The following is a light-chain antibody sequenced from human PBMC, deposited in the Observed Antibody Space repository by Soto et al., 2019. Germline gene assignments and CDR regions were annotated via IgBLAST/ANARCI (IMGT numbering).Light chain of an antibody. J-gene: IGLJ1*01. CDR3: TSYTTSSTYV. CDR1: ISDVSGYDY. Sequence: QSVLTQPASVSGSPGQSITISCTGTISDVSGYDYVSWYQHYPGKAPKLLIYDVSNRPSGVSDRFPGSKSGNTASLTISGLQAEDEADYYCTSYTTSSTYVFGTGT. CDR2: DVS. V-gene: IGLV2-14*03.